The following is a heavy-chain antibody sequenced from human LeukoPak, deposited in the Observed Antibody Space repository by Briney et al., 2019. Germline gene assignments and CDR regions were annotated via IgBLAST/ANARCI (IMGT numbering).Heavy chain of an antibody. J-gene: IGHJ4*02. CDR3: ARDLEVG. CDR1: GFTFSSYA. CDR2: ISYDGSNK. V-gene: IGHV3-30*04. Sequence: GGTLRLSCAASGFTFSSYAMHWVRQAPGKGLEWVAVISYDGSNKYYADSVKGRFTISRDNAKSSLFLQMNSLRAEDTAVYYCARDLEVGWGQGTLVTVSS.